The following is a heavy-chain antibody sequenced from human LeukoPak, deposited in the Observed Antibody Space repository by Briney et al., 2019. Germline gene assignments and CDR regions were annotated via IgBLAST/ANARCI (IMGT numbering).Heavy chain of an antibody. D-gene: IGHD6-13*01. CDR1: GFTFSSYG. V-gene: IGHV3-30*02. J-gene: IGHJ4*02. Sequence: PGGSLRLSCAASGFTFSSYGMHWVRQAPGKGLEWVAFIRYDGSNKYYADSVKGRFTISRDNSKNTLYLQMNSLRAEDTAVYYCATSGIAAAGSGPPPGYWGQGTLVTVSS. CDR2: IRYDGSNK. CDR3: ATSGIAAAGSGPPPGY.